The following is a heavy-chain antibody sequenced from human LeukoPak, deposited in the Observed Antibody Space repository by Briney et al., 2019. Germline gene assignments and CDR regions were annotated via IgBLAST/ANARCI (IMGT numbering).Heavy chain of an antibody. Sequence: GGSLRLSCAASGFTFSSYAMAWVRQAPGKGLEWVSAISGNGRDTYYADSVKGRFTISRDNSKNTLYLQMNSLRAEDTAVYYCAKVYTVGATYPFDYWGQGTLVTVSS. CDR3: AKVYTVGATYPFDY. V-gene: IGHV3-23*01. CDR1: GFTFSSYA. J-gene: IGHJ4*02. D-gene: IGHD1-26*01. CDR2: ISGNGRDT.